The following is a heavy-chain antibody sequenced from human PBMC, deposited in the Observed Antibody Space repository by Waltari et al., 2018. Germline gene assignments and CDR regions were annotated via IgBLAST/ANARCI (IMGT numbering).Heavy chain of an antibody. CDR2: IYYSGST. D-gene: IGHD6-19*01. CDR1: GGSISSSRYY. Sequence: QLQLQESGPGLVKPSETLSLTCTVSGGSISSSRYYWGWIRQPPGKGLEGIRSIYYSGSTYYNPSLKSRVTISVDTSKNQFSLKLSSVTAADTAVYYCARSATVAAYDYWGQGTLVTVSS. V-gene: IGHV4-39*01. CDR3: ARSATVAAYDY. J-gene: IGHJ4*02.